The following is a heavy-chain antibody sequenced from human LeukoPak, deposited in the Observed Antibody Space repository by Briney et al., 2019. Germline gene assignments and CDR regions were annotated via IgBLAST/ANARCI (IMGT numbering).Heavy chain of an antibody. CDR2: IYYSGST. CDR3: ARDQKTYGMDV. CDR1: GGSISSYY. V-gene: IGHV4-59*01. Sequence: SETLSLTCTVSGGSISSYYGSWIRQPPGKGLEWIGYIYYSGSTNYNPSLKSRVTISVDTSKNQFSLKLSSVTAADTAVYYCARDQKTYGMDVWGQGTMVTVSS. J-gene: IGHJ6*02.